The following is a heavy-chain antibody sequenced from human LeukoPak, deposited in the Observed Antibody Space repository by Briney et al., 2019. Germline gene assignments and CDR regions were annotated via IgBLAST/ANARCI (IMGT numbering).Heavy chain of an antibody. Sequence: GGSLRLSCTASGFTFSSYGMHWVRQAPGRGLEWVAAIQYDGSIEYYADSVKGRYTISRDQSKNTLFLQVNSLRAEDTAVYYCARDSCGSPSCFDYWGQGTLVTVSS. CDR1: GFTFSSYG. CDR3: ARDSCGSPSCFDY. V-gene: IGHV3-33*01. J-gene: IGHJ4*02. CDR2: IQYDGSIE. D-gene: IGHD2-2*01.